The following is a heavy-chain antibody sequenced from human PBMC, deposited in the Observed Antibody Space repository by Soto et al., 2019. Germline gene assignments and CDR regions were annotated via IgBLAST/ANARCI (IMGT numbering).Heavy chain of an antibody. J-gene: IGHJ4*02. CDR3: ARDAGSFDY. CDR1: GGSITSSSYY. Sequence: SETLSLTCTVSGGSITSSSYYWGWIRQPPGKGLEWIGNIYYSGSTYYNPSLKSRVTISVDTSKNQFSLKLSSLRSEDTAVYYCARDAGSFDYWGQGTLVTVSS. CDR2: IYYSGST. V-gene: IGHV4-39*02. D-gene: IGHD3-10*01.